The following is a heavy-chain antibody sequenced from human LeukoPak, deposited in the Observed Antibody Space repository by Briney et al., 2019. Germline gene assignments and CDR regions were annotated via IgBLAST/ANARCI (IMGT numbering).Heavy chain of an antibody. V-gene: IGHV3-23*01. D-gene: IGHD3-10*02. CDR1: GFTFSSYG. Sequence: GGSLRLSCAASGFTFSSYGMSWVRQAPGKGLEWVSAISGTGGTTYYADSVKGRFTISRDNAKNSLYLQMNSLRAEDTAVYYCTELGITMIGGVWGKGTTVTISS. CDR3: TELGITMIGGV. J-gene: IGHJ6*04. CDR2: ISGTGGTT.